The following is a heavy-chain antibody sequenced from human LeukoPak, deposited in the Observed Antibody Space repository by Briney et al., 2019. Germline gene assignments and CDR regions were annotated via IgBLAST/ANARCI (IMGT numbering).Heavy chain of an antibody. V-gene: IGHV3-21*01. CDR1: GFTFSSYS. D-gene: IGHD2-2*01. J-gene: IGHJ4*02. CDR3: AKLSGSTNCCEDY. CDR2: ISSRSSYI. Sequence: GGSLRLSCAASGFTFSSYSMSWVRQAPGKGLEWVSSISSRSSYIYYADSVKGRFTISRDNAKNSLYLQMNSLRAEDTAVYYCAKLSGSTNCCEDYWGQGTLVTVSS.